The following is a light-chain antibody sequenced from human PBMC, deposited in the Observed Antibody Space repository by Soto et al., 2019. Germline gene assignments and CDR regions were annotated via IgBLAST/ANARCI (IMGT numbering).Light chain of an antibody. CDR2: GTF. J-gene: IGKJ3*01. Sequence: EILLTQSPGTLSFSPGDRATLSCRASQSISSTYLAWYQQKPGQAPRLLIYGTFTRATGIPNRFSGSGSGTDFTLTISRLEPEDVAVYYCQQYGGSRIFTFGPGTKVDMK. V-gene: IGKV3-20*01. CDR1: QSISSTY. CDR3: QQYGGSRIFT.